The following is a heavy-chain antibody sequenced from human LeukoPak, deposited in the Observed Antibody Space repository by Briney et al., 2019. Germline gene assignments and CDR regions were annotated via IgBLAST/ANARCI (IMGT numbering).Heavy chain of an antibody. D-gene: IGHD4-11*01. CDR1: GYTFTGYY. CDR2: INPNSGGT. Sequence: ASVKVSCKASGYTFTGYYIHWVRQAPGQGLEWMGWINPNSGGTNYAQKFQGRVTMTRDTSISTAYMELSRLTSDDTAVYYCARDAIVRDYSNSDYWGQGTLVTVSS. V-gene: IGHV1-2*02. J-gene: IGHJ4*02. CDR3: ARDAIVRDYSNSDY.